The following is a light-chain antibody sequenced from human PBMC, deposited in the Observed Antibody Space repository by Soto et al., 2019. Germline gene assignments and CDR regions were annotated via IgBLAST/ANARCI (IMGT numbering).Light chain of an antibody. J-gene: IGKJ5*01. CDR3: QQYNSYLIT. V-gene: IGKV1-5*03. CDR1: QSISSW. CDR2: KAS. Sequence: DIQMTQSPSTLSASVGDRVTITCRASQSISSWLAWYQQKPGKAPKLLIYKASSLESGVPSRLSGSGSGTEFTLTISSLQPDDFATYYCQQYNSYLITFGQGTRLENK.